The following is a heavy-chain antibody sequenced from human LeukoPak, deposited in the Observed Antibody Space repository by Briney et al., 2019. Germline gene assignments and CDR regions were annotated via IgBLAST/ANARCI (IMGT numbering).Heavy chain of an antibody. CDR3: ARDKIEGPTKLDY. Sequence: PGGSLRLSCAASGFTFSNYWMSWVRQAPGKGLEGVANIKQEESEKYYVDSLKGRFTISRDNAKNSLYLQMNSLRAEDTAVYYCARDKIEGPTKLDYWGQGILVTVSS. J-gene: IGHJ4*02. CDR1: GFTFSNYW. CDR2: IKQEESEK. D-gene: IGHD1-1*01. V-gene: IGHV3-7*01.